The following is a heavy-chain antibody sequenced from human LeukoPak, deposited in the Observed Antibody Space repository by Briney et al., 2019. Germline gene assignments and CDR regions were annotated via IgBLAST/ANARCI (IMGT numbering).Heavy chain of an antibody. CDR3: AKDQGGGGWSRGSSGHYYVSPYFDY. Sequence: GRSLRLSCAASGFTFSSYGMHWLRQAPGKGLEWVAVISYDGSNKYYADSVKGRFTISRDNSKNTLYLQMNSLRAEDTAVYYCAKDQGGGGWSRGSSGHYYVSPYFDYWGQGTLVTVSS. V-gene: IGHV3-30*18. CDR2: ISYDGSNK. J-gene: IGHJ4*02. CDR1: GFTFSSYG. D-gene: IGHD3-22*01.